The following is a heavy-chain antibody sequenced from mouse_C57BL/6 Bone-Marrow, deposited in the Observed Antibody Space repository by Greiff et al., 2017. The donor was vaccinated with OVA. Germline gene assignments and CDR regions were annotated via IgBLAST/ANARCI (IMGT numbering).Heavy chain of an antibody. J-gene: IGHJ2*01. CDR2: SRHKANDYTT. CDR1: GFTFSDFY. Sequence: EVKVVESGGGLVQSGRSLRLSCATSGFTFSDFYMEWVRQAPGKGLEWIAASRHKANDYTTEYSASVKGRFIVSRDTSQSILYLQRKARRDEDTAIYDCARVARTGGLDDWGKGTTLTVSS. D-gene: IGHD4-1*01. CDR3: ARVARTGGLDD. V-gene: IGHV7-1*01.